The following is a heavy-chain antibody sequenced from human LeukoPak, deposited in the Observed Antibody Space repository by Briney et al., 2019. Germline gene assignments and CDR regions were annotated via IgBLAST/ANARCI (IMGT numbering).Heavy chain of an antibody. D-gene: IGHD3-10*01. Sequence: GGSLRLSCAASGFSFSTYTMAWVRQAPGGGLEWVSAISGDGGATYYADAVKGRFATSRDNSKSTLYLQMNSLRAEDTAMYYCVKDFGRNLGGPGYWGRGTLVTVSS. J-gene: IGHJ4*02. CDR2: ISGDGGAT. V-gene: IGHV3-23*01. CDR1: GFSFSTYT. CDR3: VKDFGRNLGGPGY.